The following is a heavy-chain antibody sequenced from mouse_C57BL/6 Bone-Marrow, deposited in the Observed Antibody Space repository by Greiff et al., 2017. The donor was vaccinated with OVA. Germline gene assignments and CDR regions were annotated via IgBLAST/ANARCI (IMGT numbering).Heavy chain of an antibody. CDR2: ILPGSGST. Sequence: QVQLQQSGAELMKPGASVKLSCKATGYTFTGYWIEWVKQRPGHGLEWIGEILPGSGSTNYNEKFKGKATFTADTSSNTAYMQLSSLTAEDSAIYYVARRDWDEDAAWFAYWGQGTLVTVA. D-gene: IGHD4-1*01. CDR3: ARRDWDEDAAWFAY. CDR1: GYTFTGYW. V-gene: IGHV1-9*01. J-gene: IGHJ3*01.